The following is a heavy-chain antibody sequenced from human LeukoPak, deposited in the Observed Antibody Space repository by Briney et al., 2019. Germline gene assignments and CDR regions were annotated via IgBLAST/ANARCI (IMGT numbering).Heavy chain of an antibody. V-gene: IGHV4-39*01. CDR3: ARPWPSLYDAFDI. Sequence: PSETLSLTCTVSGGSISSSSYYWGWIRQPTGKGLESIGSIYYSGSTYYNPSLKSRVTISVDTSKNQFSLKLSSVTAADTAVYYCARPWPSLYDAFDIWGQGTMVTVSS. J-gene: IGHJ3*02. CDR1: GGSISSSSYY. D-gene: IGHD5-12*01. CDR2: IYYSGST.